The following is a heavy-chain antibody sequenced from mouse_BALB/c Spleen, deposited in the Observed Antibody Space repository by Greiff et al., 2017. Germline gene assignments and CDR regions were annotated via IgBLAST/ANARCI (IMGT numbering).Heavy chain of an antibody. D-gene: IGHD1-1*01. Sequence: QVQLKESGPGLVAPSQSLSITCTVSGFSLTSYGVHWVRQPPGKGLEWLGVIWAGGSTNYNSALMSRLSISKDNSKSQVFLKMNSLQTDDTAMYYCARDEITTVVADSYAMDYWGQGTSVTVSS. J-gene: IGHJ4*01. CDR1: GFSLTSYG. V-gene: IGHV2-9*02. CDR2: IWAGGST. CDR3: ARDEITTVVADSYAMDY.